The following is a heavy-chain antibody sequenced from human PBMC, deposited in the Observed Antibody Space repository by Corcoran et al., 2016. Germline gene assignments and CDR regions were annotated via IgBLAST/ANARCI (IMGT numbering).Heavy chain of an antibody. Sequence: QVQLVQSGAEVKKPGASVKVSCKASGYTFTSYGISWVRQAPGQGLEWMGWISAYNGNTNYAQKLQGRVTMTTETSTSTAYMELRCLRSDDTAVYSCAIGSSGSYFYYFGMDVWRQGTTVTVAS. CDR3: AIGSSGSYFYYFGMDV. V-gene: IGHV1-18*01. J-gene: IGHJ6*01. D-gene: IGHD2-15*01. CDR1: GYTFTSYG. CDR2: ISAYNGNT.